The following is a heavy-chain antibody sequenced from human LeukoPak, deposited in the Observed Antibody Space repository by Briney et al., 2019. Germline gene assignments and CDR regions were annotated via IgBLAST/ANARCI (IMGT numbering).Heavy chain of an antibody. D-gene: IGHD5-24*01. J-gene: IGHJ4*02. CDR3: AREMAPDYFDY. CDR2: IYYSGST. V-gene: IGHV4-59*01. Sequence: SETLSLTCTAAGGAISSYYWSWIRQPPGKGLEWIGYIYYSGSTNYNPSLKSRVTISVDTYKKQFSLNLSSNTAGDAAAYSCAREMAPDYFDYWGQGTLVTVSS. CDR1: GGAISSYY.